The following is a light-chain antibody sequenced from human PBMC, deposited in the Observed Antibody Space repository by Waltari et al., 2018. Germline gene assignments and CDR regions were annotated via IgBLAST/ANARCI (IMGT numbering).Light chain of an antibody. V-gene: IGKV3-20*01. CDR1: QSVTFSY. CDR3: QQYGSSPST. J-gene: IGKJ2*01. Sequence: EIVLTQAPAPLSVAPGESATLSCRASQSVTFSYLAWYQQKPGQAPRVLIYGASSRATGIPARFSGSGSGTDFTLTISRLEPEDFAVYYYQQYGSSPSTFGQGTKLEIK. CDR2: GAS.